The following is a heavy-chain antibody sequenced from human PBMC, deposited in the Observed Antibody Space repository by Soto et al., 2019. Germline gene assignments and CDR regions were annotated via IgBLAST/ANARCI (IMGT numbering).Heavy chain of an antibody. Sequence: PSETLSLTCAVYGGTFSGYYWSWIRQPPGKGLEWIGEINHSGSTNYNPSLKSRVTISVDTSKNQFSLKLSSVTAADTAVYYCARGEVGVVIAANNWFDPWGQGTLVTVSS. CDR1: GGTFSGYY. V-gene: IGHV4-34*01. J-gene: IGHJ5*02. D-gene: IGHD2-15*01. CDR2: INHSGST. CDR3: ARGEVGVVIAANNWFDP.